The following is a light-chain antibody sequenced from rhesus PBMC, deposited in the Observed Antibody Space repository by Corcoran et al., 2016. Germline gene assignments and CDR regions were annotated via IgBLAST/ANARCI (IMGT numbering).Light chain of an antibody. Sequence: QSALTQPPSVSKSLGQSVTSSCAGTRSDIGGYNDVSWYQQHPGTAPRLLIYDVSQRPSGVSDRFSGSKSGNTASLTISGLQAEDEANYYCCSYRSDSSFIFGVGTRLTVL. J-gene: IGLJ1*01. CDR1: RSDIGGYND. V-gene: IGLV2S9*01. CDR3: CSYRSDSSFI. CDR2: DVS.